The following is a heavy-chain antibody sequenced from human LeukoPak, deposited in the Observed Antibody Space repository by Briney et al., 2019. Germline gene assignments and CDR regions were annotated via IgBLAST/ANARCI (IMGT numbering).Heavy chain of an antibody. CDR3: ARVAWDYDSSGYYAYFDY. J-gene: IGHJ4*02. CDR1: GYTFTSYG. V-gene: IGHV1-18*01. CDR2: ISAYKGNT. Sequence: ASVKVSCKASGYTFTSYGISWVRQAPGQGLEWMGWISAYKGNTNYAQKLQGRVTMTTDTSTSTAYMELRSLRSDDTAVYYCARVAWDYDSSGYYAYFDYWGQGTLVTVSS. D-gene: IGHD3-22*01.